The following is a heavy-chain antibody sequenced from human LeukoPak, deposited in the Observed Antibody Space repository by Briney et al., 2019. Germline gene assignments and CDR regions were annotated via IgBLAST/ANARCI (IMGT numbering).Heavy chain of an antibody. CDR3: ARVGTYYYDSSGYPTDY. D-gene: IGHD3-22*01. Sequence: ASVKVSCKASGYTFTGYYMHWVRQAPGQGLEWMGWINPNSGGTNYAQKFQGRVTMTRDTSISTAYMELSRLRCDDTAVYYCARVGTYYYDSSGYPTDYWGQGTLVTVSS. V-gene: IGHV1-2*02. CDR2: INPNSGGT. CDR1: GYTFTGYY. J-gene: IGHJ4*02.